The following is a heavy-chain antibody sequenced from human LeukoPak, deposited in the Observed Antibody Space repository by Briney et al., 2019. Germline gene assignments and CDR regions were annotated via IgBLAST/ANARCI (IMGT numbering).Heavy chain of an antibody. D-gene: IGHD3-10*01. V-gene: IGHV1-2*02. Sequence: ASVKVSCKASGYTFTGYYMHWVRQAPGQGLEWMGWINPNSGGTNYAQKFQGRVTMTRDTSISTAYMELSRLRSDDTAVYYCAREAHPLWFGERNTYDYWGQGTLVTVSS. CDR2: INPNSGGT. CDR1: GYTFTGYY. J-gene: IGHJ4*02. CDR3: AREAHPLWFGERNTYDY.